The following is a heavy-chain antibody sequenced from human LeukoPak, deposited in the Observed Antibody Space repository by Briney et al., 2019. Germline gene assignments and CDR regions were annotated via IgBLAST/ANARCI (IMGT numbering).Heavy chain of an antibody. CDR3: VREFRGGYFDY. V-gene: IGHV1-46*01. CDR1: GNTFTNYY. J-gene: IGHJ4*02. D-gene: IGHD3-10*01. Sequence: ASVKVSCKASGNTFTNYYVHWVRQAPGQGLEWLGLINPDGISTNYAQRSQGGVTMTRDTSTGTVYMELSSLISDDTALYYCVREFRGGYFDYSGQGTLVTVSS. CDR2: INPDGIST.